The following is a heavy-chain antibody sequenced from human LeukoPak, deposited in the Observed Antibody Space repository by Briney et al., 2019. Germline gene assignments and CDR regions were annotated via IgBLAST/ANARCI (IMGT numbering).Heavy chain of an antibody. Sequence: PGGSLRLSCAAYGFTFSSYWMSWVRQAPGKGLEWVANIKQDGSEKYYVDSVKGRFTISRDNAKNSLYLQMNSLRAEDTAVYYCARDLTGYSGSYSDYWGQGTLVTVSS. CDR2: IKQDGSEK. V-gene: IGHV3-7*01. CDR3: ARDLTGYSGSYSDY. J-gene: IGHJ4*02. CDR1: GFTFSSYW. D-gene: IGHD1-26*01.